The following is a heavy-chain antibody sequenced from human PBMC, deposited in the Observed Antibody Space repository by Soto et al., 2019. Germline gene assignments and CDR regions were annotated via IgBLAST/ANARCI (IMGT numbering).Heavy chain of an antibody. CDR2: INSEGTGT. V-gene: IGHV3-74*01. CDR1: GFTFSSYE. J-gene: IGHJ4*02. CDR3: VRDYDSSGYNSDY. D-gene: IGHD3-22*01. Sequence: PGGSLRLSCAASGFTFSSYEMNWVRQAPGKGLVWVSRINSEGTGTIYADSVKGRFTISRDNAKNTLYLQMNSLRAEDTAVYYCVRDYDSSGYNSDYWGQGTPVTVSS.